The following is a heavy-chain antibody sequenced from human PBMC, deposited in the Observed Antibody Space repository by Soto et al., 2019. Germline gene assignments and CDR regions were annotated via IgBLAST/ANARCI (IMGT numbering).Heavy chain of an antibody. V-gene: IGHV3-49*04. J-gene: IGHJ3*02. CDR2: IRSKAYGGTT. CDR3: TRELRDAFDI. Sequence: GGSLRLSCTASGFTFGDYAMSWVRQAPGKGLEWVGFIRSKAYGGTTEYAASVKGRFTISRDDSKSIAYLQMNSLTTEDTAVYYCTRELRDAFDIWGQGTMVTVSS. CDR1: GFTFGDYA. D-gene: IGHD3-16*01.